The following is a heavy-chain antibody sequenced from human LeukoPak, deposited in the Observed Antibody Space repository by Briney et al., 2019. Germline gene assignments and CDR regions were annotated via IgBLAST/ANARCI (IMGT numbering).Heavy chain of an antibody. J-gene: IGHJ5*02. CDR1: GGSFSGYY. Sequence: PSETLSLTCAVYGGSFSGYYWSWIRQPPGKGPEWIGEINHSGSTNYNPSLKSRVTISVDTSKNQFSLKLSSVTAADTAVYYCARGCPYYDFWSGYYTFWFDPWGQGTLVTVSS. V-gene: IGHV4-34*01. D-gene: IGHD3-3*01. CDR2: INHSGST. CDR3: ARGCPYYDFWSGYYTFWFDP.